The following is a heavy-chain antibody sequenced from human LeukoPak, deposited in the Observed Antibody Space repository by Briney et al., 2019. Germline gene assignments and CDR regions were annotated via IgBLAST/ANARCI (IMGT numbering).Heavy chain of an antibody. CDR2: IYYSGST. Sequence: SETLSLTCTVSGGSISSYYWSWIRQPPGKGLEWVGYIYYSGSTNYNPSLKSRVTISVDTSKNQFSLKLNSVTAADTAVYYCASAHIGAEYFQHWGQGTLVTVSS. J-gene: IGHJ1*01. CDR1: GGSISSYY. D-gene: IGHD5-12*01. V-gene: IGHV4-59*01. CDR3: ASAHIGAEYFQH.